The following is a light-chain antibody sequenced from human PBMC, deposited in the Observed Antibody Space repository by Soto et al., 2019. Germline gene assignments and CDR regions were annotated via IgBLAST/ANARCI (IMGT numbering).Light chain of an antibody. J-gene: IGKJ1*01. CDR3: QQFDGSLWT. V-gene: IGKV3-11*01. CDR2: DAS. Sequence: EIVLTQSPATLSSSPGERAALSCRASQTVSSYLAWYQQKPGQAPRLLIYDASNRATGIPDRFSGSGSGTDFTLTISRLEPEDFAVYCCQQFDGSLWTFGPGTKVDIK. CDR1: QTVSSY.